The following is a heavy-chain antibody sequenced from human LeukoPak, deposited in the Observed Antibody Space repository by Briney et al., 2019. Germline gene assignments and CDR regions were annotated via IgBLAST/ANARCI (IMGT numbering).Heavy chain of an antibody. V-gene: IGHV4-39*01. D-gene: IGHD2-2*01. CDR1: GDSISTITYY. J-gene: IGHJ4*02. CDR2: IYYSGST. Sequence: ETLSVTCTVSGDSISTITYYWGWIRQPPGKGLEWIGSIYYSGSTYYNPSLKSRVTISVDTSKNQFSLKLSSVTAADTAVYYCARRVVAGVYYFDYWGQGTLVTVSS. CDR3: ARRVVAGVYYFDY.